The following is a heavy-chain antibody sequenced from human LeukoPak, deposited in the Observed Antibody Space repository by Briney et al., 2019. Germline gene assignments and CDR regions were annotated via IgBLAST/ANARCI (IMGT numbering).Heavy chain of an antibody. CDR1: GYTFTGYY. Sequence: ASVKVSCKASGYTFTGYYMHWVRQAPGQGLEWMGWINPNGGGTNYAQKFQGRVTMTRDTSISTAYMELSRLRSDDTAVYYCARDSYSSSWYRYYYYYMDVWGKGTTVTVSS. J-gene: IGHJ6*03. D-gene: IGHD6-13*01. CDR3: ARDSYSSSWYRYYYYYMDV. CDR2: INPNGGGT. V-gene: IGHV1-2*02.